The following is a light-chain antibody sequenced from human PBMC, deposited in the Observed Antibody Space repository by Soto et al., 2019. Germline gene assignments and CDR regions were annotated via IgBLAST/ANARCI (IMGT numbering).Light chain of an antibody. Sequence: EIVLTQSPGTLSLSPGDRATLSCRASQSVSTSLAWYQQRPGQAPRLLIYGASSRATVIPDRFSGSGSGTDFTLTISRLEPEDFAVYYCQQYGSSLWTFGQGTKVDIK. CDR3: QQYGSSLWT. J-gene: IGKJ1*01. CDR1: QSVSTS. CDR2: GAS. V-gene: IGKV3-20*01.